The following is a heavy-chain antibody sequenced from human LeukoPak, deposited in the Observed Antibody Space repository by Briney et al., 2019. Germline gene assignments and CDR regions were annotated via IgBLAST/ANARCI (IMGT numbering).Heavy chain of an antibody. Sequence: SVKVSCKASGGTFSSYAISWVRQAPGQGLEWMGGIIPIFGTANYAQKFQGRVTITADKSTSTAYMELSSLRSEDTAVYYCARGYSGSYYGAFDIWGQGTMVTVSS. V-gene: IGHV1-69*06. CDR1: GGTFSSYA. CDR2: IIPIFGTA. CDR3: ARGYSGSYYGAFDI. D-gene: IGHD1-26*01. J-gene: IGHJ3*02.